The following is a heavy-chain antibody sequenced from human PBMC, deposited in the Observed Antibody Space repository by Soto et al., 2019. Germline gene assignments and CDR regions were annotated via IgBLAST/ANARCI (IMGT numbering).Heavy chain of an antibody. CDR2: ISGSGGST. Sequence: EVQLLESGGGLVQPGGSLRLSCAASGFTFSSYAMSWVRQAPGKGLEWVSAISGSGGSTYYADSVKGRFTISRDNSKNPLYRQMNSLRAEATAVYYCAHPSGWYSSQRWFDPWGQGTLVTVSS. CDR1: GFTFSSYA. D-gene: IGHD6-19*01. CDR3: AHPSGWYSSQRWFDP. J-gene: IGHJ5*02. V-gene: IGHV3-23*01.